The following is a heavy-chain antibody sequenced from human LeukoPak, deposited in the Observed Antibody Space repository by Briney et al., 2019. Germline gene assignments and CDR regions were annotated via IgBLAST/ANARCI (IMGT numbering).Heavy chain of an antibody. J-gene: IGHJ4*02. Sequence: ASVKVSCKASGYTFTGYYMHWVRQAPGQGLEWMGWINPNSGGTNYAQKFQGWVTMTRDTSISTAYMELSRLRSDDTAVYYCARAITKTGTMLGTYWGQGTLVTVSS. D-gene: IGHD1-1*01. CDR1: GYTFTGYY. V-gene: IGHV1-2*04. CDR3: ARAITKTGTMLGTY. CDR2: INPNSGGT.